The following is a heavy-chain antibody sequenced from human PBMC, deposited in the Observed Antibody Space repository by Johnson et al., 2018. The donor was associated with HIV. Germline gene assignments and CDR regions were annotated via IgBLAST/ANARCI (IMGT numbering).Heavy chain of an antibody. V-gene: IGHV3-7*03. Sequence: VQLVESGGGVVQPGRSLRLSCAASGFTFSSYGMHWVRQVPGKAPEWVANIKRDGSEKYYVDSVKGRFTISRDNAKNSLYLQMNSLRAEDTAVYYCAKDRRADGTPRDAFDIWGRDNGHRLF. J-gene: IGHJ3*02. CDR3: AKDRRADGTPRDAFDI. CDR1: GFTFSSYG. CDR2: IKRDGSEK.